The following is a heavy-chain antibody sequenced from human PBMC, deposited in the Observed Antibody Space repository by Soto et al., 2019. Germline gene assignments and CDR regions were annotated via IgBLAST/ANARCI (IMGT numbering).Heavy chain of an antibody. CDR3: AKNQGVELVPLATVDWFDP. Sequence: GGSLRLSCAASGFIFENFGMSWVRQAPGKGLEWISSISGSGFKKYYADSVKGLFTISSDNSKSTVYLKLNNLRAEDTAVYHCAKNQGVELVPLATVDWFDPWGQGSVVTVSS. J-gene: IGHJ5*02. CDR2: ISGSGFKK. CDR1: GFIFENFG. V-gene: IGHV3-23*01. D-gene: IGHD1-26*01.